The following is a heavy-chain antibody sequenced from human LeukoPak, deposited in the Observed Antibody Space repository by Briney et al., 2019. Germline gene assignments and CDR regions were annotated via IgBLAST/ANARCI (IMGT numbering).Heavy chain of an antibody. J-gene: IGHJ4*02. Sequence: GGSLRLSCAASGFTFSGSAMHWVRQASGKGLEWVGRIRNKANNYATTYAAAVKGRFTISRDDSQNTAYLQMDSLKTEDTAVYYCTRVGSGYPFDYWGQGTLVTVSS. V-gene: IGHV3-73*01. CDR1: GFTFSGSA. D-gene: IGHD5-12*01. CDR2: IRNKANNYAT. CDR3: TRVGSGYPFDY.